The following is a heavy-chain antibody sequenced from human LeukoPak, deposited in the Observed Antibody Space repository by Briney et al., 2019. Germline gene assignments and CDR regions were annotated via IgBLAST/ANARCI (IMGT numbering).Heavy chain of an antibody. CDR2: INPNSGGT. J-gene: IGHJ4*02. Sequence: ASVKVSCKASGYTFTGYYMHWVRQAPGQGLEWMGWINPNSGGTNYAQKFQGRVTMTRDTSISTAYMELSRLRSDDTAVYYCARAYYGFWSGYPFDYWGQGTLVTVSS. CDR1: GYTFTGYY. CDR3: ARAYYGFWSGYPFDY. D-gene: IGHD3-3*01. V-gene: IGHV1-2*02.